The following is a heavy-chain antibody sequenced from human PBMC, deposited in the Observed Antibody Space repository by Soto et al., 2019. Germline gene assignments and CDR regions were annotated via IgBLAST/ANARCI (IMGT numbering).Heavy chain of an antibody. Sequence: ASVKVSCNASGYTFTSYGISLVRQAPGQGLEWMGWISAYNGNTNYAQKLQGRVTMTTDTSTSTAYMELRSLRSDDTAVYFWAEIDFWNGYNPRDYRGQGTLVTVSS. CDR3: AEIDFWNGYNPRDY. CDR1: GYTFTSYG. CDR2: ISAYNGNT. J-gene: IGHJ4*02. D-gene: IGHD3-3*01. V-gene: IGHV1-18*01.